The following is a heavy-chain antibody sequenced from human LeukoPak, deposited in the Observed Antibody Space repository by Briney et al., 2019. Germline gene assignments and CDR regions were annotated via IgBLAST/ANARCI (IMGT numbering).Heavy chain of an antibody. J-gene: IGHJ3*02. CDR1: GGSISSYY. D-gene: IGHD3-16*02. CDR3: ARDSFQYAFGI. Sequence: PSETLSLTCTVSGGSISSYYWSWIRQPPGKGLEWIGYIYYSGSTNYNPSLKSRVTISVDTSKNQFSLKLSSVTAADTAVYYCARDSFQYAFGIWGQGTMVTVSS. CDR2: IYYSGST. V-gene: IGHV4-59*01.